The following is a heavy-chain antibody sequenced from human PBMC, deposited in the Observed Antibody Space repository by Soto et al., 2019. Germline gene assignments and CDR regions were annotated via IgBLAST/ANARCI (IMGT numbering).Heavy chain of an antibody. V-gene: IGHV3-74*01. CDR2: INSDGSTT. CDR1: GFTFSSYW. J-gene: IGHJ4*02. CDR3: ARDHRGLL. Sequence: GGSLRLSCAASGFTFSSYWMHWVRQVPGKRLVWVSRINSDGSTTSYADSVKGRFTISRDNAKNTLYLQRNSLRAEDTAVYFGARDHRGLLWGQGTQVTVSS. D-gene: IGHD3-3*01.